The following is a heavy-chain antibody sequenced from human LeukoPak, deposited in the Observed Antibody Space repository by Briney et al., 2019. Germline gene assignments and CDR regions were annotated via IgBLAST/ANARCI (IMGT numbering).Heavy chain of an antibody. J-gene: IGHJ4*02. Sequence: SETLSLSCAVYGGSFSGYYWSWIRQPPGKGLEWIGEINHGGSTNYNPSLKSRVTISVDTSKNQFSLKLNSVTAADTAVYYCARAGRGYSYGYGDFDYWGQGTLVTVSS. D-gene: IGHD5-18*01. CDR2: INHGGST. V-gene: IGHV4-34*01. CDR1: GGSFSGYY. CDR3: ARAGRGYSYGYGDFDY.